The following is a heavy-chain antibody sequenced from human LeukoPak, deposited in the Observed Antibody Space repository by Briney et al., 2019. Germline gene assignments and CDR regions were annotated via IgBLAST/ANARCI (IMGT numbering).Heavy chain of an antibody. V-gene: IGHV3-64*02. J-gene: IGHJ4*02. CDR2: ISNNGEDT. CDR3: VRGEGVVAGTYDY. Sequence: GGSLRLSCAASGFTFITYAFHWVRQAPGKGLEYVSAISNNGEDTYYADSVKGRFTISRDNSKNTLYLQMGSLRAEDMAVYYCVRGEGVVAGTYDYWGQGTLVTVSS. CDR1: GFTFITYA. D-gene: IGHD6-19*01.